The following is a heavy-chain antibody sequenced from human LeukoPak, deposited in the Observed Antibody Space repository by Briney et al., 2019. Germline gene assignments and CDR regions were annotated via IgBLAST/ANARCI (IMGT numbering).Heavy chain of an antibody. D-gene: IGHD4-17*01. CDR1: GFTSSSYS. V-gene: IGHV3-21*01. CDR3: ATEDYGDYLDAFDI. J-gene: IGHJ3*02. CDR2: ISSSSSYI. Sequence: GGSLRLSCAASGFTSSSYSMNWVRQAPGKGLEWVPSISSSSSYIYYADSVKGRFTISRDNAKNSLYLQMNSLRAEDTAVYYCATEDYGDYLDAFDIWGQGTTVTVSS.